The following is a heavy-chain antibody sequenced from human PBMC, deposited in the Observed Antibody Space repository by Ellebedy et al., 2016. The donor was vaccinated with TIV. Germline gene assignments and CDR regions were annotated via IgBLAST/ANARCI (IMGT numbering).Heavy chain of an antibody. CDR3: ARDPIELGIFAFDI. CDR2: IYSGGST. V-gene: IGHV3-53*01. Sequence: GESLKISXAASGFTFSSYSMNWVRQAPGKGLEWVSVIYSGGSTYYADSVKGRFTISRDNSKNTLYLQMNSLRAEDTAVYYCARDPIELGIFAFDIWGQGTMVTVSS. D-gene: IGHD7-27*01. CDR1: GFTFSSYS. J-gene: IGHJ3*02.